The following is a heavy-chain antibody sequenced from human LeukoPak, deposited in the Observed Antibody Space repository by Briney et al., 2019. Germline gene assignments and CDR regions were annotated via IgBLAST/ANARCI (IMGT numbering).Heavy chain of an antibody. CDR1: GFTFRTYW. CDR2: IGGDGSNT. J-gene: IGHJ4*02. V-gene: IGHV3-74*01. CDR3: ARGGRHDYDGRPPDY. D-gene: IGHD4-23*01. Sequence: GGSLRLSCGASGFTFRTYWMHWVRQAPGKGLVWVSRIGGDGSNTNFADSVRGRFAISRDNAKNTLYLQMNSLRAEDTAVYYCARGGRHDYDGRPPDYWGQGTLVTVSS.